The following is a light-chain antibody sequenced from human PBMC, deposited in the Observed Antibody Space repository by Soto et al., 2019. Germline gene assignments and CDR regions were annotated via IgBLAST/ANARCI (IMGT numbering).Light chain of an antibody. CDR1: NSDVGSYNS. J-gene: IGLJ2*01. Sequence: QSALTQPRSVSGSPGQSVTISCTGTNSDVGSYNSVSWFQQHPGNAPKPMIYDVSKRPSGVPDRFSGSKSGSTASLTISGLQADDEADYYCCSYAGSYTWVFGGGTKLTVL. CDR2: DVS. V-gene: IGLV2-11*01. CDR3: CSYAGSYTWV.